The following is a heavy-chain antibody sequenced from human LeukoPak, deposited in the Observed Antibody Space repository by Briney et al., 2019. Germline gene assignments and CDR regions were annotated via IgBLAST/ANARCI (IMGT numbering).Heavy chain of an antibody. J-gene: IGHJ4*02. CDR3: ARGGCSSTSCYTGGFDY. CDR1: GGSFSGYY. Sequence: SETLSLTCAGYGGSFSGYYWSWIRQPPGKGLEWIGEINHSGSTNYNPSLKSRVTISVDTSKNQFSLKLSSVTAADTAVYYCARGGCSSTSCYTGGFDYWGQGTLVTVSS. D-gene: IGHD2-2*02. V-gene: IGHV4-34*01. CDR2: INHSGST.